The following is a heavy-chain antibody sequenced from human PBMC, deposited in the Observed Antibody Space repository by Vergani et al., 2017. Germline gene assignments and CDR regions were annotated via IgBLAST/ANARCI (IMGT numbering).Heavy chain of an antibody. CDR3: AKISSFDFWSADYYYYYMDV. Sequence: EVQLLESGGGLVQPGGSLRLSCAASGFTFSSYAMSWVRQAPGKGLEWVSAISGSGGSTYYADSVKGRFTISRDNSKNTLYLQMNSLRAEDTAGYYCAKISSFDFWSADYYYYYMDVWGKGTTVTVSS. CDR2: ISGSGGST. V-gene: IGHV3-23*01. J-gene: IGHJ6*03. CDR1: GFTFSSYA. D-gene: IGHD3-3*01.